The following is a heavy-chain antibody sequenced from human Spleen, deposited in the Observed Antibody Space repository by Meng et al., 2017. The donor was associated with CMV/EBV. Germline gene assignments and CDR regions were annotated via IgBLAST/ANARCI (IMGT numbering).Heavy chain of an antibody. Sequence: SGGSYYWTWIRQHPGEGLEWIGYIYYSGRTYYNPSLKSRVAISVDTSRNRFSLMLTSVTVADTAVYYCARVDIVVVPAAPSPWYFDLWGRGTLVTVSS. V-gene: IGHV4-31*02. J-gene: IGHJ2*01. CDR2: IYYSGRT. CDR1: SGGSYY. D-gene: IGHD2-2*03. CDR3: ARVDIVVVPAAPSPWYFDL.